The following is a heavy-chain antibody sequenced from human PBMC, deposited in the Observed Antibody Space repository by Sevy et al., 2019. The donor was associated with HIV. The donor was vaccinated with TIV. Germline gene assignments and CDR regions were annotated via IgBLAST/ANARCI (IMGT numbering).Heavy chain of an antibody. CDR3: TTGRYSSSWVFDY. CDR1: GFTFSNAW. CDR2: IKSKTDGGTT. D-gene: IGHD6-13*01. J-gene: IGHJ4*02. V-gene: IGHV3-15*01. Sequence: GGSLRLSCAASGFTFSNAWMSWVRQAPGKGLEWVGRIKSKTDGGTTDYAAPVKGRFTISRDDSKNTLYLQMNSLKSEDTAVFYCTTGRYSSSWVFDYWGQGTLVTVSS.